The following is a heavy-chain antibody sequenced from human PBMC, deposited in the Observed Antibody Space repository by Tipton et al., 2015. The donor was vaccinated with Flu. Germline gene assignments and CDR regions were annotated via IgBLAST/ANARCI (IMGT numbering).Heavy chain of an antibody. Sequence: TLSLTCTVSGGSISSYYWSWIRQPPGKGLEWIGYIYYSGSTNYNPSLKSRVTISVDTSKNQFSLKLSSVTAADTAVYYWARDRPNYYYYGMDVWGQGTTVTVSS. CDR1: GGSISSYY. J-gene: IGHJ6*02. CDR2: IYYSGST. V-gene: IGHV4-59*01. CDR3: ARDRPNYYYYGMDV.